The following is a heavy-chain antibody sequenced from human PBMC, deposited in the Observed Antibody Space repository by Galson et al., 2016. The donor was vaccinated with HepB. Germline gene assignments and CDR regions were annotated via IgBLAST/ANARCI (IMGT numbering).Heavy chain of an antibody. D-gene: IGHD5-24*01. CDR2: INPDGTSI. J-gene: IGHJ6*02. CDR3: TKRLSHGMDV. CDR1: GFTFTYYW. V-gene: IGHV3-74*03. Sequence: SLRLSCAASGFTFTYYWMDWVRQAPGEGLVWVSTINPDGTSIKYADSVKGRFTMSRDNAKNTLHLQMDSLRVDDTAVYYCTKRLSHGMDVWGQGTTVTVSS.